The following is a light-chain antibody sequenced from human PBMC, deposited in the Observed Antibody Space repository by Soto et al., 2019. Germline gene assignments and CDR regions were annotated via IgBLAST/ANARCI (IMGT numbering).Light chain of an antibody. CDR2: GAS. CDR1: QSVKNN. J-gene: IGKJ5*01. Sequence: EIVLTPSPGSLSLSPGERATLSCRASQSVKNNYLAWFQQKGGQAPRLLIYGASTRATGIPARFSGSGSGTEFTLTISSLQSEDFAVYYCRQYNNWPPITFGQGTRLEIK. V-gene: IGKV3-15*01. CDR3: RQYNNWPPIT.